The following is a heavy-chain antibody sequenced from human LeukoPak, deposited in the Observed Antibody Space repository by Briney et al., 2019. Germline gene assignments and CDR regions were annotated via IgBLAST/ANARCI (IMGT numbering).Heavy chain of an antibody. CDR3: AGPDLYYMDV. J-gene: IGHJ6*03. CDR2: INHSGST. Sequence: SETLSLTCAVYGGSFSGYYWSWIRQPPGKGLEWIGEINHSGSTNYNPSLKSRVTISVDTSKNQFSLKLSSVTAADTAVYYCAGPDLYYMDVWGKGTTVTVSS. CDR1: GGSFSGYY. V-gene: IGHV4-34*01.